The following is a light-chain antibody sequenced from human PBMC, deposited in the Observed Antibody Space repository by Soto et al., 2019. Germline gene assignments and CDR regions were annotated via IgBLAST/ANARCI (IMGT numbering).Light chain of an antibody. V-gene: IGKV2-28*01. Sequence: DIVMTQSPLSLPVTPGEPASISCRSSQSLLNSNGYYYLDWYVQKPGQSPQLLNYLAFNRAPGVPDSFSGSGSGTNFTLKISRVEAEDVGFYYCLEALQLPWTFGQGTKVEIK. CDR2: LAF. J-gene: IGKJ1*01. CDR3: LEALQLPWT. CDR1: QSLLNSNGYYY.